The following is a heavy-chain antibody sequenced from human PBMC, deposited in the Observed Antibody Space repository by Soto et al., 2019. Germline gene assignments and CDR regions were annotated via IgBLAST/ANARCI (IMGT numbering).Heavy chain of an antibody. J-gene: IGHJ5*02. Sequence: ASVKVSCKXSGYIFTSYVIHWVRQAPGQRLEWMGWINAGNGNTKYSQKFQGRVTITSDTSASTAYMELSSLRSEDTAVYYCARGNNLFDPWGQGTLVTVSS. V-gene: IGHV1-3*01. CDR1: GYIFTSYV. CDR3: ARGNNLFDP. CDR2: INAGNGNT.